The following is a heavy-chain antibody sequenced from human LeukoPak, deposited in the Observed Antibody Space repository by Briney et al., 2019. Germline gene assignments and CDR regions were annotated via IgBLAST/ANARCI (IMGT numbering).Heavy chain of an antibody. CDR3: AKLAVAGTFDY. V-gene: IGHV3-30*18. J-gene: IGHJ4*02. CDR2: ISYDGSNK. D-gene: IGHD6-19*01. Sequence: GGSLRLSCAASGFTFSSYSMNWVRQAPGKGLEWVAVISYDGSNKYYADSVKGRFTISRDNSKNTLYLQMNSLRAEDTAVYYCAKLAVAGTFDYWGQGTLVTVSS. CDR1: GFTFSSYS.